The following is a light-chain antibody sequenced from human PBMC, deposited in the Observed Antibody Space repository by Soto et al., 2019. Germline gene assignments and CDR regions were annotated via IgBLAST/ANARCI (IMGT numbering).Light chain of an antibody. V-gene: IGKV3-15*01. CDR3: QQYNNWPWT. Sequence: EIVMTQSPATLSVSPGERATLSCRASQSVSSNLAWYQQKPGQAPRLLIYGASTRATGIPARFSGSGSGTEFTLTISSLPSEGFAVDYCQQYNNWPWTFGQGSKLEIK. J-gene: IGKJ2*01. CDR2: GAS. CDR1: QSVSSN.